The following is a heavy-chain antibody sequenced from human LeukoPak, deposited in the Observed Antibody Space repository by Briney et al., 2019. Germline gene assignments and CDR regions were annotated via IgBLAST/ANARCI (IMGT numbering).Heavy chain of an antibody. V-gene: IGHV1-18*01. CDR2: IGSYGGDT. CDR3: ARDLWNFYDDSGYYRDFDS. Sequence: ASVKVSCKATSRISWVRQAPGQGLEWMGWIGSYGGDTYYAQRFQGRVTVTTDTSTSTVYMELRSLRSDDTAVYYCARDLWNFYDDSGYYRDFDSWGQGTLVTVSS. CDR1: TSR. J-gene: IGHJ5*01. D-gene: IGHD3-22*01.